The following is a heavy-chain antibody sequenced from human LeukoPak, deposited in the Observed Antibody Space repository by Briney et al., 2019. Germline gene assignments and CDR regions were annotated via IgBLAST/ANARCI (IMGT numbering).Heavy chain of an antibody. CDR3: ARAGPYSSGWQYVDY. CDR2: TYYTGST. J-gene: IGHJ4*02. Sequence: PSETLSLTCTVSGRSISIYYWSWIRQLPGRGREWIGYTYYTGSTTYNPSLKSRVTMSVDTSKNQFSLKLSSVTAADTAVYYCARAGPYSSGWQYVDYWGQGTLVTVSS. D-gene: IGHD6-19*01. CDR1: GRSISIYY. V-gene: IGHV4-59*01.